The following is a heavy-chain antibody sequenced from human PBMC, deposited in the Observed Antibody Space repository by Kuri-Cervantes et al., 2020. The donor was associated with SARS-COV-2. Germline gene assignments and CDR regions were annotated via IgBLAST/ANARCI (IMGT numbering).Heavy chain of an antibody. D-gene: IGHD4-11*01. J-gene: IGHJ6*03. Sequence: KVSCKGSGYSFTSYWIGRVRQMPGKGLEWMGIIYPGDSDTRYSPSFQGQVTISADKSISTAYLQWSSLKASDTAMYYCARLDPWGVTNYYYYYMDVWGKGTTVTVSS. CDR3: ARLDPWGVTNYYYYYMDV. CDR1: GYSFTSYW. CDR2: IYPGDSDT. V-gene: IGHV5-51*01.